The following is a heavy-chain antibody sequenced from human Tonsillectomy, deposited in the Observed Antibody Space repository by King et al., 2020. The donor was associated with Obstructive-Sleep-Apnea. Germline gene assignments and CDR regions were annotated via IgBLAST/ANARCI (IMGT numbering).Heavy chain of an antibody. CDR3: ARDGGDYYGSGSSNFDY. CDR2: ITSTGYYI. V-gene: IGHV3-21*01. Sequence: VQLVESGGGLVKPGGSLRLSCAASGFTFSSYSINWVRQTPGKGLDWVSSITSTGYYIYYPDSVKGRFTISRDNAKNSLYLQMNSLRAEDTAVYYCARDGGDYYGSGSSNFDYWGQGTLVTVSS. CDR1: GFTFSSYS. D-gene: IGHD3-10*01. J-gene: IGHJ4*02.